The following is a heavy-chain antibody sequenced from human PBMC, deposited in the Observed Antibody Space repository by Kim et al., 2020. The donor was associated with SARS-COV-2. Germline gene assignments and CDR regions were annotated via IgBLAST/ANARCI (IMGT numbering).Heavy chain of an antibody. CDR3: ATEESAGYGYW. J-gene: IGHJ2*01. D-gene: IGHD5-12*01. V-gene: IGHV3-9*01. Sequence: GGSLRLSCAASGYSFATYDMHWVRQVPGKGLEWVSGISPSGTSKDYAESVKGRFIISRDNAKNSLYLQMNNLRREDTATYYCATEESAGYGYW. CDR2: ISPSGTSK. CDR1: GYSFATYD.